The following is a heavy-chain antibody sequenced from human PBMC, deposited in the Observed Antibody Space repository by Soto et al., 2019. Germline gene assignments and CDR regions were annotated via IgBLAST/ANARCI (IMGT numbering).Heavy chain of an antibody. CDR1: GFTFSSYC. D-gene: IGHD5-12*01. CDR3: AKNLWLNRPVCDY. CDR2: ISYDGSKK. V-gene: IGHV3-30*18. Sequence: QVQLVESGGGVVRPGRSLRLCCAASGFTFSSYCMQWVRQAPGKGLEWVAVISYDGSKKYYADSVKGRFTISRDNSKNKRYLQMNSLRAEDTVVYYCAKNLWLNRPVCDYWGQGTLVTVSS. J-gene: IGHJ4*02.